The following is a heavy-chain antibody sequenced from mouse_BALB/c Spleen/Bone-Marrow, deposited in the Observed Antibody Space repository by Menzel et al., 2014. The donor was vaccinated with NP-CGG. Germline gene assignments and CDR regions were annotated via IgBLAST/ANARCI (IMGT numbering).Heavy chain of an antibody. Sequence: VQLQQSGAELVKPGASVKLSCTASDFNIKDAYMHWVKQRPEQGLEWIGRIDPANVNTKYDTKFQGKATITADTSSNTAYLLLSSLTSEDTAVCYCAVYYYGRSSFAYWGQGTLVTVSA. CDR2: IDPANVNT. CDR3: AVYYYGRSSFAY. D-gene: IGHD1-1*01. CDR1: DFNIKDAY. V-gene: IGHV14-3*02. J-gene: IGHJ3*01.